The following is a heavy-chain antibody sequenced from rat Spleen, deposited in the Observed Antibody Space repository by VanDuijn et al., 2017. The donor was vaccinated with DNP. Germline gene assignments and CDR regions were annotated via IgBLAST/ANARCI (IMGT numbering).Heavy chain of an antibody. J-gene: IGHJ4*01. Sequence: EVQVLESGGGLVQPGNSLKLSCATSGFTFSTAWMYWYRQFPEKRLEWVARIKAKSNNYATDHTESVKGRFTILREDAKSTIYLQINNLKEEDTDSYYCAWRYYDVASYVMHAWGQGTSVTVSS. CDR1: GFTFSTAW. CDR2: IKAKSNNYAT. CDR3: AWRYYDVASYVMHA. D-gene: IGHD1-12*01. V-gene: IGHV6-6*01.